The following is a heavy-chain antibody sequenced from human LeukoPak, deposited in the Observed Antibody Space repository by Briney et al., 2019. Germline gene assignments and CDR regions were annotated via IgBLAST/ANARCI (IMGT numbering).Heavy chain of an antibody. CDR2: ISSSSSYI. V-gene: IGHV3-21*01. J-gene: IGHJ2*01. D-gene: IGHD3-22*01. CDR3: SRGPRIVVGGGFDL. CDR1: GFTFSSYS. Sequence: GGSLRLSCAASGFTFSSYSMNWVRQAPGKGLEWVSSISSSSSYIYYADSVKGRFTISRDNAKNSLYLQMNSLRAEDTAVYYWSRGPRIVVGGGFDLWGRGTLVTVSS.